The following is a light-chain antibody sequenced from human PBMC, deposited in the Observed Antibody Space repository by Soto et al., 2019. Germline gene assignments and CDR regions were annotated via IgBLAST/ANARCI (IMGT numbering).Light chain of an antibody. CDR1: QSISSW. CDR2: KAS. J-gene: IGKJ4*01. Sequence: DSQMTQSPATLSASVGDTVTITCRTSQSISSWLAWYQQKPGKAPKILIYKASNLQSGVPSRFSGSGSGTEFPLTLSSRQPDVFGIYSCQQYESYPVTFGGGTTVEIK. CDR3: QQYESYPVT. V-gene: IGKV1-5*03.